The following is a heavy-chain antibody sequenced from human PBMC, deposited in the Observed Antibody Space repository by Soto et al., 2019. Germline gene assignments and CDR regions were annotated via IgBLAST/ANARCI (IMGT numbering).Heavy chain of an antibody. CDR3: GRYCSGGNCHTLDYYGMDV. CDR2: IIPVFGTT. V-gene: IGHV1-69*13. CDR1: GCTFRNYG. J-gene: IGHJ6*02. Sequence: SVKVSCKASGCTFRNYGIGWVRQAPGQGLEWMGGIIPVFGTTNYAQKFQGRVTITADESTSTAYIEVSSLRSEDTAMFYCGRYCSGGNCHTLDYYGMDVWGQGTTVTVSS. D-gene: IGHD2-15*01.